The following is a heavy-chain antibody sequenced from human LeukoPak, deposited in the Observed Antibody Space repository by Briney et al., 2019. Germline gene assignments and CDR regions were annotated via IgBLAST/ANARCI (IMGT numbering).Heavy chain of an antibody. Sequence: SETLSLTCSVSGGSVSSGSYYWSWIRQPPGKGLEWIGYIYYSASTNYNPSLKSRVTISVDTSKNQFSLKLSSVTAADTAVYFCARGSRGYSYSWGQGTLVTVSS. D-gene: IGHD5-18*01. J-gene: IGHJ4*02. V-gene: IGHV4-61*01. CDR3: ARGSRGYSYS. CDR2: IYYSAST. CDR1: GGSVSSGSYY.